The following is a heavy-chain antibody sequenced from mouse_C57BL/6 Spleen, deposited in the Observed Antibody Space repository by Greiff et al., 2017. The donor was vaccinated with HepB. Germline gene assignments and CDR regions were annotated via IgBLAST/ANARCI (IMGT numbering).Heavy chain of an antibody. CDR1: GYTFPSYW. V-gene: IGHV1-53*01. D-gene: IGHD2-1*01. CDR2: INPSNGGP. J-gene: IGHJ4*01. Sequence: QVQLQQPGTELVKPGASVKLSCKASGYTFPSYWMHWVKQRPGQGLEWIGNINPSNGGPNYNEKFKCKATLTVDKSSGTAYMQLSSLTSEDSAVYYCARGRDGNYGRDYWGKGTSVTGSS. CDR3: ARGRDGNYGRDY.